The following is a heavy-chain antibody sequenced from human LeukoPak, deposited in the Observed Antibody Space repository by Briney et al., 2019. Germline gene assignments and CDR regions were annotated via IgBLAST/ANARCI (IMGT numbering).Heavy chain of an antibody. CDR3: AAHTMVRGVLDV. CDR2: MNPNSGNT. D-gene: IGHD3-10*01. Sequence: ASVKVSCKASGYTFTSYDINWVRQATGQGLEWMGWMNPNSGNTGYAQKFQGRVTITRNTSISTAYMELSSLRSEDTAVYYCAAHTMVRGVLDVWGKGTTVTVSS. CDR1: GYTFTSYD. J-gene: IGHJ6*04. V-gene: IGHV1-8*03.